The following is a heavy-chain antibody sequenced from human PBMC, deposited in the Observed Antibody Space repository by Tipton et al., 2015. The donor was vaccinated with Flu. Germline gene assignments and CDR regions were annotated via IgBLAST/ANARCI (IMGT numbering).Heavy chain of an antibody. D-gene: IGHD4-11*01. Sequence: TLSLTCTVSGDSIRSDYCWGWIRQFPGKGLEWIGTVSRSGDTIYNPSLKSRVTISIDTSKNQFSLNMKSVTTVDMAVYYCARRDYSNYVSDPKSWFDPWGQGTLVAVSS. CDR2: VSRSGDT. CDR3: ARRDYSNYVSDPKSWFDP. CDR1: GDSIRSDYC. V-gene: IGHV4-38-2*02. J-gene: IGHJ5*02.